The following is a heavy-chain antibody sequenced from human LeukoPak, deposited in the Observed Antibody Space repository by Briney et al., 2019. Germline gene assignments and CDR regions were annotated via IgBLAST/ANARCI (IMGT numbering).Heavy chain of an antibody. Sequence: PSETLSLTCAVSGGSISSGGYSWSWIRQPPGKGLEWIGYIYHSGSTYYNPSLKSRVTISVDRSKNQFSLKLSSVTAADAAVYYCARAPTYYDILTGYYAPHFDYWGQGTLVTVSS. D-gene: IGHD3-9*01. CDR3: ARAPTYYDILTGYYAPHFDY. V-gene: IGHV4-30-2*01. CDR1: GGSISSGGYS. CDR2: IYHSGST. J-gene: IGHJ4*02.